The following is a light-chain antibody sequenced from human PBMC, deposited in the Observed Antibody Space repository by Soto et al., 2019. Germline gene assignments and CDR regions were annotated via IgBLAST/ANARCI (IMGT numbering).Light chain of an antibody. CDR2: EVS. J-gene: IGLJ2*01. CDR1: SSDVGGYSY. CDR3: VSWDGSLGGFVA. V-gene: IGLV2-14*01. Sequence: QSALTQPASVSGSPGQSITISCTGTSSDVGGYSYVSWYQQHPGKTPKLMIYEVSNRPSGVSHRFSGSKSGNTASLTISGLQTEDEADYYCVSWDGSLGGFVAFGGGTKLTVL.